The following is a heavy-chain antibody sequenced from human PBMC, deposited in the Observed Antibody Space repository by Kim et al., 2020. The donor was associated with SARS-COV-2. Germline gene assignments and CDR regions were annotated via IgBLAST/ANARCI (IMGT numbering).Heavy chain of an antibody. J-gene: IGHJ4*02. CDR2: ISGSGGST. V-gene: IGHV3-23*01. Sequence: GGSLRLSCAASGFTFSSYAMSWVCQAPGKGLEWVSAISGSGGSTYYADSVKGRFTISRDNSKNTLYLQMNSLRAEDTAVYYCAKGPKSRHYVWGSDFDYWGQGTLVTVSS. CDR1: GFTFSSYA. D-gene: IGHD3-16*01. CDR3: AKGPKSRHYVWGSDFDY.